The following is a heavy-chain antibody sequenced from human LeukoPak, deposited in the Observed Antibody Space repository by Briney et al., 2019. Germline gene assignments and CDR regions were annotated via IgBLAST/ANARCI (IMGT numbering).Heavy chain of an antibody. V-gene: IGHV1-2*02. J-gene: IGHJ6*03. Sequence: ASVKVSCKASGYTFTGYYMHWVRQAPGQGLEWMGWINPNSGGTDYAQKFQGRVTMTRDTSISTAYMELSRLRSDDTAVYYCARISSSWYRPYYYYMDVWGIGTTVTVSS. D-gene: IGHD6-13*01. CDR2: INPNSGGT. CDR1: GYTFTGYY. CDR3: ARISSSWYRPYYYYMDV.